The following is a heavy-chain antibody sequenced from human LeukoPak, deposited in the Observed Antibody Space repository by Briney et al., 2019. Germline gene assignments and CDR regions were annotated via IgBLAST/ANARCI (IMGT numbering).Heavy chain of an antibody. CDR2: INHSGST. Sequence: PSETLSLTCAVYGGSFSGYYWSWIRQPPGKGLEWIGAINHSGSTNYNPSLKSRVTISVDTSKNQFSLKLSSVTAADTAVYYCARLRGYCSGGSCSGGWFDPWGQGTLVTVSS. D-gene: IGHD2-15*01. J-gene: IGHJ5*02. V-gene: IGHV4-34*01. CDR3: ARLRGYCSGGSCSGGWFDP. CDR1: GGSFSGYY.